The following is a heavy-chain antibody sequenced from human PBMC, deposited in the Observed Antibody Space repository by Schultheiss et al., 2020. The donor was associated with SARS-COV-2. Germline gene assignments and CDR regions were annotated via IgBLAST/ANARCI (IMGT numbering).Heavy chain of an antibody. D-gene: IGHD5-24*01. CDR2: IWYDGSNK. Sequence: GGSLRLSCAASGFTFSSYGMHWVRQAPGKGLEWVAVIWYDGSNKYYADSVKGRFTISRDNSKNTVYLQMNSLRLEDTALYYCAKDRDDPWVFDYWGQGTLVTVSS. V-gene: IGHV3-30*02. J-gene: IGHJ4*02. CDR1: GFTFSSYG. CDR3: AKDRDDPWVFDY.